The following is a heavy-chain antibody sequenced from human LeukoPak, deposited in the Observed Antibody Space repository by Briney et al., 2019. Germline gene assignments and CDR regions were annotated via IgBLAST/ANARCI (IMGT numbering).Heavy chain of an antibody. Sequence: GGSLRLSCAASGFTFSDYYMSWIRQAPGKGLEWVSYISSSSSYTNYADSVKGRFTISRDNAKNSLYLQMNSLRAEDTAVYYCARGSGYDPNKYYFDYWGQGTLVTVSS. V-gene: IGHV3-11*03. J-gene: IGHJ4*02. D-gene: IGHD5-12*01. CDR2: ISSSSSYT. CDR1: GFTFSDYY. CDR3: ARGSGYDPNKYYFDY.